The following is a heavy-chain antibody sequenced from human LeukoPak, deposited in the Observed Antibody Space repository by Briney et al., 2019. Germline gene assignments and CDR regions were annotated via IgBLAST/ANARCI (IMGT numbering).Heavy chain of an antibody. CDR3: AKDLMRDRWFGES. D-gene: IGHD3-10*01. CDR2: IRCDGNDK. CDR1: GFPFSYYG. V-gene: IGHV3-30*02. J-gene: IGHJ5*02. Sequence: PGGSLRLSCAASGFPFSYYGMHWVRQAPGKGLEWVAFIRCDGNDKFYADSVKGRFTISRDTSRNTLYLQMNSLRGEDTAVYYCAKDLMRDRWFGESWGQGTLVTVSS.